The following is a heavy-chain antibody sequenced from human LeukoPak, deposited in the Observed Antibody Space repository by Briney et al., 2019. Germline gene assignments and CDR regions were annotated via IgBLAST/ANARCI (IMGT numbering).Heavy chain of an antibody. CDR3: ARDRQQLTYGMDV. V-gene: IGHV1-2*02. CDR2: INPNSGGT. Sequence: ASVKVSCKASGYTFTGYYMHWVRQAPGQGLEWMGWINPNSGGTNYAQKFQGRVTMTRDTSISTAYMELSRLRSDDKAVYYCARDRQQLTYGMDVWGQGTTVTVSS. J-gene: IGHJ6*02. CDR1: GYTFTGYY. D-gene: IGHD6-13*01.